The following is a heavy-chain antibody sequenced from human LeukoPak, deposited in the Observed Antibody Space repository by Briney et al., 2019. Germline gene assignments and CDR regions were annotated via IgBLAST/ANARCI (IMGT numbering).Heavy chain of an antibody. CDR2: INPNSGGT. D-gene: IGHD4-17*01. Sequence: GASVKVSCKASGYTFTGYYMHWVRQAPGQGLEWMGWINPNSGGTNYAQKFQGWVTISVDTSKNQFSLKLSSVTAADTAVYYCARDSGPQEDYGDYGYAFDIWGQGTMVTVSS. CDR1: GYTFTGYY. J-gene: IGHJ3*02. CDR3: ARDSGPQEDYGDYGYAFDI. V-gene: IGHV1-2*04.